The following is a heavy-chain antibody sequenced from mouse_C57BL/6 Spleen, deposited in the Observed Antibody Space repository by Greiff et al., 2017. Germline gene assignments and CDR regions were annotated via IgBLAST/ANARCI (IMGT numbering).Heavy chain of an antibody. CDR1: GFTFSDYG. CDR3: ASVDGNYGGDD. CDR2: ISSGSSTI. Sequence: EVMLVESGGGLVQPGGSLKLSCAASGFTFSDYGMHWVRQAPETGLEWVAYISSGSSTIYYADTVKGRFTISRDNAKNTLFLQMTSLRSEDTAMYYCASVDGNYGGDDWGQGTTLTVSS. V-gene: IGHV5-17*01. J-gene: IGHJ2*01. D-gene: IGHD2-1*01.